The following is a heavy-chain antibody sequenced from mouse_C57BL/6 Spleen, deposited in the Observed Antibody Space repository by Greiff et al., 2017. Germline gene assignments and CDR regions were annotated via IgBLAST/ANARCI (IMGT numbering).Heavy chain of an antibody. J-gene: IGHJ4*01. V-gene: IGHV1-81*01. CDR2: IYPRSGNT. CDR3: ARSQADYAMDY. CDR1: GYTFTSYG. Sequence: VQLQQSGAELARPGASVKLSCKASGYTFTSYGISWVKQRTGQGLEWIGEIYPRSGNTYYNEKFKGKATLTADKSSRTAYMELRSLTSEDSAVYFCARSQADYAMDYWGQGTSVTVSS.